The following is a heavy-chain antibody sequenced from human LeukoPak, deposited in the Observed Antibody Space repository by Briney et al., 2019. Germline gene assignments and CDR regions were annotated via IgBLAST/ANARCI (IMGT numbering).Heavy chain of an antibody. Sequence: GGSLRLSCAASGFTFSSYAMHWVRQAPGKGLEWVAVISYDGSNKYYADSVKGRFTISRDNSKNTLYLQMNSLRAEDTAVYYCARGWVAAATTDFDYWGQGTLVTVSA. CDR3: ARGWVAAATTDFDY. D-gene: IGHD6-13*01. CDR1: GFTFSSYA. CDR2: ISYDGSNK. V-gene: IGHV3-30-3*01. J-gene: IGHJ4*02.